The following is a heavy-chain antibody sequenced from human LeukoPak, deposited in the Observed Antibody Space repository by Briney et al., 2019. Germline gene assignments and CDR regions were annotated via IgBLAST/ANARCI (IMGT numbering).Heavy chain of an antibody. Sequence: AAVKVPCKASGYTFTDYYMHWVRQAPGQGLEWMGWLNPNSGGTNYAQKFQGRVTMTRDTSISTAYMELSRLRSDDTAMYYCARDSRIATPSLGYWGQGTLVTVSS. CDR1: GYTFTDYY. D-gene: IGHD6-13*01. V-gene: IGHV1-2*02. J-gene: IGHJ4*02. CDR2: LNPNSGGT. CDR3: ARDSRIATPSLGY.